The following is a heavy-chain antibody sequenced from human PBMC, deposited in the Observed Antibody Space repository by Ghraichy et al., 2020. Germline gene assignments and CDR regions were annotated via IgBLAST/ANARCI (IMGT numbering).Heavy chain of an antibody. CDR2: IYYGENT. D-gene: IGHD1-26*01. CDR3: ARGRGVGATPHDAFDI. V-gene: IGHV4-59*01. CDR1: GGPISSYY. J-gene: IGHJ3*02. Sequence: SETLSLTCPVSGGPISSYYWSWIRQSPGKGLEWIGYIYYGENTKYNPSLKSRVTISVDTSKNQLSLKLTSVTAADTAVYYCARGRGVGATPHDAFDIWGQGTMVTVSS.